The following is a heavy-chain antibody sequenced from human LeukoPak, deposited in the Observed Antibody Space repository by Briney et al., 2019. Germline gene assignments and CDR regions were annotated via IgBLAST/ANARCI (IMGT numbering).Heavy chain of an antibody. J-gene: IGHJ6*02. CDR1: GGSISDYY. CDR2: IYTTGST. Sequence: PETLSLTCTVSGGSISDYYWSWIRQPAGKGLEWIGRIYTTGSTDYNPSLKSRVTMSVDTSKNQFSLKLSSVTAADTAVYYCARDVGRIQPYGMDVWGQGTTVTVSS. CDR3: ARDVGRIQPYGMDV. D-gene: IGHD5-18*01. V-gene: IGHV4-4*07.